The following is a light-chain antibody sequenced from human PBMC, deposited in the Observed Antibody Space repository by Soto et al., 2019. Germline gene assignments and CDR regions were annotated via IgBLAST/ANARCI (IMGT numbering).Light chain of an antibody. CDR2: AAS. CDR3: QQNGGSPGYT. CDR1: QSVSTGY. Sequence: EIVLTQSPGTLSLSPGERATLFCRASQSVSTGYLAWYQQKPGQAPRLLIYAASSRAAGVPDRFSGSGSGTEFTLTISRLEPEDFAVYYSQQNGGSPGYTFGQGTKLEIK. V-gene: IGKV3-20*01. J-gene: IGKJ2*01.